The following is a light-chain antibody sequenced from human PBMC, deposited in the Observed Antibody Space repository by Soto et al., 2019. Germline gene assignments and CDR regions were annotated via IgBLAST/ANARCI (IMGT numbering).Light chain of an antibody. CDR2: EDS. V-gene: IGLV2-23*01. CDR1: SGDVGSYNL. Sequence: QSALTQPASVSGSPGQSITISCTGTSGDVGSYNLVSWYQQHPGKAPKLMIYEDSKRPSGVSNRFSGSKSGNTASLTISGLPAEDGAEYFRFFIAGSNKVVFGGGTKLTVL. J-gene: IGLJ2*01. CDR3: FFIAGSNKVV.